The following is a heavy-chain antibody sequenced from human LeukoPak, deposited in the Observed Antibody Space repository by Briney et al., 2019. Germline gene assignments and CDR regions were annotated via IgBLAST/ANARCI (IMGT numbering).Heavy chain of an antibody. CDR3: ARRGTDGYNLGFWQLGY. CDR1: GGSISSGSYC. D-gene: IGHD5-24*01. J-gene: IGHJ4*02. V-gene: IGHV4-61*09. Sequence: SETLSLTCTVSGGSISSGSYCWSWIRQPAGKGLEWIGHIYSSGSTNYNPSLKSRVTISVDTSKNQFSLKLGSVTAADTAVYYCARRGTDGYNLGFWQLGYWGQGTLVTVSS. CDR2: IYSSGST.